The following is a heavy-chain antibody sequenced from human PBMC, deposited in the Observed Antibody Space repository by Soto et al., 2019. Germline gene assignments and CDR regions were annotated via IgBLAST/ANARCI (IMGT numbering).Heavy chain of an antibody. Sequence: GGSLRLSCAASGFSFSSYNMNWVRQAPGKGLEWLSYISSGSSSIYYADSVKGRFTISRDNAKNTLYLQMNSLRAEDTAVYYCARDRTILTGYSTYYYYGMDVWGQGTTVTVSS. CDR3: ARDRTILTGYSTYYYYGMDV. CDR2: ISSGSSSI. CDR1: GFSFSSYN. J-gene: IGHJ6*02. V-gene: IGHV3-21*05. D-gene: IGHD3-9*01.